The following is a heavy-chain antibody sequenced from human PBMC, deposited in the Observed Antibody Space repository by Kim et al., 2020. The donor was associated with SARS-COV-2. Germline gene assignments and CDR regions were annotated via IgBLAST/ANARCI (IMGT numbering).Heavy chain of an antibody. D-gene: IGHD4-17*01. J-gene: IGHJ4*02. Sequence: AQKLPGRVTMTTATSTSTAYMELRSLRSDDTAVYYCARAGHDYGLAFFDYWGQGTLVTVSS. CDR3: ARAGHDYGLAFFDY. V-gene: IGHV1-18*01.